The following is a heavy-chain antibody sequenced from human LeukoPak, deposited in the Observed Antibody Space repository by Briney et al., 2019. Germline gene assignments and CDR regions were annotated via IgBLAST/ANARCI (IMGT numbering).Heavy chain of an antibody. CDR2: INHSGST. Sequence: SETLSLTCAVYGGSFSGYYWSWIRQPPGKGPEWIGEINHSGSTNYNPSLKSRVTISVDTSKNQFSLKLSSVTAADTAVYYCARGPRYYGSGSYYSSEALGYWGQGTLVTVSS. CDR1: GGSFSGYY. CDR3: ARGPRYYGSGSYYSSEALGY. V-gene: IGHV4-34*01. D-gene: IGHD3-10*01. J-gene: IGHJ4*02.